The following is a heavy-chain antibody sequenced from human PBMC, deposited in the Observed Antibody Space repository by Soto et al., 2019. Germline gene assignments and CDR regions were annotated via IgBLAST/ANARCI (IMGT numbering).Heavy chain of an antibody. Sequence: SETLSLTCAVYGGSFSGYYWSWIRQPPGKGLEWIGEINHSGSTNYNPSLKSRVTISVDTSKNQFSLKLSSVTAADTAVYYCARGDILTGNYYYYYYGVEVWGQGTTVTVSS. CDR2: INHSGST. D-gene: IGHD3-9*01. J-gene: IGHJ6*01. V-gene: IGHV4-34*01. CDR3: ARGDILTGNYYYYYYGVEV. CDR1: GGSFSGYY.